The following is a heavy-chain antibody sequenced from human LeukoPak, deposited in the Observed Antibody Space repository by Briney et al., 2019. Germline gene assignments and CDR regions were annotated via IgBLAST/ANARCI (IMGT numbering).Heavy chain of an antibody. CDR3: ARGRYGDHGLDY. J-gene: IGHJ4*02. CDR1: GGSFSGYY. V-gene: IGHV4-34*01. D-gene: IGHD4-17*01. Sequence: SETLSLTCAVYGGSFSGYYWSWIRQPPGKGLEWIGEINHSGSTNYNPSLKSRVTISVDTSKNQFSLKLSSVTAADTAVYYCARGRYGDHGLDYWGQGTLVTVSS. CDR2: INHSGST.